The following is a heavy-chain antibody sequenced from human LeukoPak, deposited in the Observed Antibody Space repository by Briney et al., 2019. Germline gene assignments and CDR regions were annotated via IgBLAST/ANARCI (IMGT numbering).Heavy chain of an antibody. CDR1: GYTFTSYY. D-gene: IGHD3-3*01. V-gene: IGHV1-46*01. Sequence: ASAKVSCKASGYTFTSYYMHWVRQAPGQGLEWMGIINPSGGSTSYAQKFQGRVTMTRDTSTSTVYMELSSLRSEDTAVYYCARDRGFWSGYYLEYYYYYYGMDVWGQGTTVTVSS. CDR2: INPSGGST. J-gene: IGHJ6*02. CDR3: ARDRGFWSGYYLEYYYYYYGMDV.